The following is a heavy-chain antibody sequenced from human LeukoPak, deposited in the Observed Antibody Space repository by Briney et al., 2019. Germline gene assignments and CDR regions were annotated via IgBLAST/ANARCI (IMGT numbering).Heavy chain of an antibody. CDR2: ISGSGYST. CDR1: GFTFSSYA. Sequence: GGSLRLSCAASGFTFSSYAMSWVRQAPGKGLECVSTISGSGYSTYYADSVKGRFTISRDNSKNTPYLQMNSLRAEDTAVYYCAKGGDVVVVAATPVYYWGQGTLVTVSS. J-gene: IGHJ4*02. CDR3: AKGGDVVVVAATPVYY. V-gene: IGHV3-23*01. D-gene: IGHD2-15*01.